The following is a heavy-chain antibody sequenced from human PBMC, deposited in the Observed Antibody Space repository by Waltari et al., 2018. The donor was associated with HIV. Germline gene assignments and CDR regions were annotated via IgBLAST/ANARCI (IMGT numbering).Heavy chain of an antibody. CDR2: ISAGNGNT. V-gene: IGHV1-3*01. J-gene: IGHJ6*02. D-gene: IGHD3-22*01. CDR1: VYTFSSFA. Sequence: QVQLVQHGAEVKKPGASVEVSCKASVYTFSSFAIHWVRQAPGQRLEWMGWISAGNGNTKYSQKFQDRVTITRDTSASTAYMELSSLTSEDTGVYYCARDDSGAKGMGYYYGMDVWGQGP. CDR3: ARDDSGAKGMGYYYGMDV.